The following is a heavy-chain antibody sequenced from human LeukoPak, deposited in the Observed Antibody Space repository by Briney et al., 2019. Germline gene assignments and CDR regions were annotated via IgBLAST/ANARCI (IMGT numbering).Heavy chain of an antibody. J-gene: IGHJ6*03. CDR1: GDSISGFY. CDR3: ARDGDSSGWYKDYYYYMDV. V-gene: IGHV4-59*01. CDR2: IYYSGST. D-gene: IGHD6-19*01. Sequence: SQTLSLTCTVSGDSISGFYWSWIRQPPGKGLEWIGYIYYSGSTYYNPSLKSRVTISVDTSKNQFSLKLSSVTAADTAVYYCARDGDSSGWYKDYYYYMDVWGKGTTVTVSS.